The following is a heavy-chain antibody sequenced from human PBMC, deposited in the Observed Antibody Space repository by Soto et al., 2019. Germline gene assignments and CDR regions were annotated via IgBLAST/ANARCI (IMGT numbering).Heavy chain of an antibody. CDR3: ATGGGALDI. Sequence: QVRLVQSGAEVSEPGATVKVSCNAFGNIVTNYGIHWVRQAPGQGLEWMGCISGYTGNAHYSPKVQGRVIMTTDTSAATAYMELSSLTSDDTALYYCATGGGALDIWGQGTMVSVSS. D-gene: IGHD3-10*01. CDR2: ISGYTGNA. CDR1: GNIVTNYG. V-gene: IGHV1-18*01. J-gene: IGHJ3*02.